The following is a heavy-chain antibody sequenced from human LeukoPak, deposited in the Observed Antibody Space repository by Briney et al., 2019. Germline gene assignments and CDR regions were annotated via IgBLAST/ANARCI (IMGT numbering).Heavy chain of an antibody. D-gene: IGHD6-19*01. CDR1: GGSISSYY. CDR2: IYTSGST. V-gene: IGHV4-4*07. J-gene: IGHJ4*02. Sequence: SETLSLTCTVSGGSISSYYWSWIRQPAGKGLEWIGRIYTSGSTYYNPSLKSRVTISVDTSKNQFSLKLSSVTAADTAVYYCARRGQWLVFDYWGQGTLVTVSS. CDR3: ARRGQWLVFDY.